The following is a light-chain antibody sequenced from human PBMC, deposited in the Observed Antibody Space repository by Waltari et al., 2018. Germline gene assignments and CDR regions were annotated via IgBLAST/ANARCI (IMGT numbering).Light chain of an antibody. CDR2: RAA. CDR3: QQYNEYPWT. CDR1: ENALRY. V-gene: IGKV1-5*03. J-gene: IGKJ1*01. Sequence: DIQMTQSPSTLSASLGDTVTNTCRSSENALRYLAWYQQRPGKAPKLLIYRAANLEIGVSSRFSGRGSGTDFTLTINNLQPDDFATYYCQQYNEYPWTFGQGTKVEIK.